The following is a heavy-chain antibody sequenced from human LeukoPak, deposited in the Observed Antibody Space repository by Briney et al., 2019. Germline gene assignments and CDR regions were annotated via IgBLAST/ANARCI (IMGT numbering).Heavy chain of an antibody. CDR3: ARSYYDVWSGYNHPYYFDY. J-gene: IGHJ4*02. Sequence: ASVTVSCKASGYTFTSYYMHWVRQAPGQGLEWMGLINPSGGSTSYAQKFQGRVTMTRDTSTSTVYMELSSLRSEDTAVYYCARSYYDVWSGYNHPYYFDYWGQGTLVTVSS. CDR2: INPSGGST. CDR1: GYTFTSYY. D-gene: IGHD3-3*01. V-gene: IGHV1-46*01.